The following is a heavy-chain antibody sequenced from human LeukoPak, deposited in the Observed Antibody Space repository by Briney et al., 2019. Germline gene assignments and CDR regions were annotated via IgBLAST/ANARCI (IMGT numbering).Heavy chain of an antibody. D-gene: IGHD4-17*01. J-gene: IGHJ6*03. CDR2: ISAYNGNT. CDR3: ARGPLDGGYGRYYYDYYMDV. V-gene: IGHV1-18*01. CDR1: GYTFTSYG. Sequence: ASVKVSCKASGYTFTSYGISWVRQAPGQGLEWMGWISAYNGNTNYAQKLQGRVTMTTDTSTSTAYMELRSLRSDDTAVYYWARGPLDGGYGRYYYDYYMDVWGKGTTVTVSS.